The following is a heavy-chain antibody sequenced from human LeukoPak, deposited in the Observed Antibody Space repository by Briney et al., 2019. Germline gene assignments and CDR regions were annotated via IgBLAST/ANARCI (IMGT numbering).Heavy chain of an antibody. CDR1: GFTVSSNY. CDR3: ARIDSSGYNIDY. D-gene: IGHD3-22*01. V-gene: IGHV3-53*01. J-gene: IGHJ4*02. Sequence: GGSLRLSCAASGFTVSSNYMSWVRQAPGKGLEWVSVICSGGSTYYADSVKGRFTISRDNSKNTLYLQMNSLRAEDTAVYYCARIDSSGYNIDYWGQGTLVTVSS. CDR2: ICSGGST.